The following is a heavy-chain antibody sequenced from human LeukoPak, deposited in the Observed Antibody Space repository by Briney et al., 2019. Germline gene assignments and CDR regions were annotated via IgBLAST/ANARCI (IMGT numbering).Heavy chain of an antibody. CDR1: GFTFSSYA. CDR3: AKGYCGGDCPFDY. V-gene: IGHV3-30*04. CDR2: ISYDGSNK. J-gene: IGHJ4*02. Sequence: QAGGSLRLSCAASGFTFSSYAMHWVRQAPGKGLEWVAVISYDGSNKYYADSVKGRFTISRDNSKNTQYLQMNSLRAEDTAVYYCAKGYCGGDCPFDYWGQGTLVTVSS. D-gene: IGHD2-21*01.